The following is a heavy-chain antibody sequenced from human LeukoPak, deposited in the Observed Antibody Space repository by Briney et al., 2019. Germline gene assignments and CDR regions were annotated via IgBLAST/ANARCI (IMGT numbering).Heavy chain of an antibody. CDR2: ISSSSSYI. Sequence: PGGSLRLSCAASGFTFSSYSMNWVRQAPGKGLEWVSSISSSSSYIYYADSVKGRFTISRDNAKNSLYLQMNSLRAEDTAVYYCAGGPAWAGTAFDFWGQGSRVTVSS. CDR1: GFTFSSYS. V-gene: IGHV3-21*01. J-gene: IGHJ4*02. CDR3: AGGPAWAGTAFDF. D-gene: IGHD6-19*01.